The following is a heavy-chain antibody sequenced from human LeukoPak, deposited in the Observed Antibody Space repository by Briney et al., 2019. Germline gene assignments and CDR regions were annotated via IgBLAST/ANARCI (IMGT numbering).Heavy chain of an antibody. J-gene: IGHJ4*02. CDR2: INWNGGST. CDR3: ATGKRGSECNYTSYFYY. CDR1: GFTFDDYG. D-gene: IGHD3-3*01. Sequence: GGSLRLSCAASGFTFDDYGMSWVRQAPGKGLEWVSGINWNGGSTGYADSVKGRFTISRDNAKNSLYLQMNSLRAADNALYYCATGKRGSECNYTSYFYYWRRGTLAIVSS. V-gene: IGHV3-20*04.